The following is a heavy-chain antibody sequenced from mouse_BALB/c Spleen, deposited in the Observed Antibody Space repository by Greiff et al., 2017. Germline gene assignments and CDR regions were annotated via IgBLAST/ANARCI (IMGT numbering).Heavy chain of an antibody. CDR1: GFNIKDTY. CDR3: ARGDYYGSSYAMDD. D-gene: IGHD1-1*01. V-gene: IGHV14-3*02. CDR2: IDPANGNT. J-gene: IGHJ4*01. Sequence: VQLKQSGAELVKPGASVKLSCTASGFNIKDTYMHWVKQRPEQGLEWIGRIDPANGNTKYDPKFQGKATITADTSSNTAYLQLSSLTSEDTAVYYCARGDYYGSSYAMDDWGQGTSVTVSS.